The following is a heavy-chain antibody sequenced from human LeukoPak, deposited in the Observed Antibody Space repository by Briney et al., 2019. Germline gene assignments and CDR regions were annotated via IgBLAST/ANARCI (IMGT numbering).Heavy chain of an antibody. D-gene: IGHD6-13*01. CDR1: GYSISSGYY. Sequence: SETLSLTCTVSGYSISSGYYWGWIRQPPGKGLEWIGSIYHSGSTYYNPSLKSRVTISVDMSMNQFSLKLSSVTAADTAVYYCARGASIEEQPPLDYWGQGTLVTVSS. CDR3: ARGASIEEQPPLDY. V-gene: IGHV4-38-2*02. J-gene: IGHJ4*02. CDR2: IYHSGST.